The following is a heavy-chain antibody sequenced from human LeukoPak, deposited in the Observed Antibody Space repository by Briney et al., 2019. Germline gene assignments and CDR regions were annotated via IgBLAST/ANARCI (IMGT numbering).Heavy chain of an antibody. Sequence: GGSLRLSCVASGFTFSSYWMHWVRQAPGKGLVWVSRINSDGSSTSYADSVKGRFTISRDNAKNTLYLQMNSLRAEDTAVYYCARDVGYYDILTGYYQINAFDIWGQGTMVTVSS. J-gene: IGHJ3*02. D-gene: IGHD3-9*01. CDR2: INSDGSST. V-gene: IGHV3-74*01. CDR3: ARDVGYYDILTGYYQINAFDI. CDR1: GFTFSSYW.